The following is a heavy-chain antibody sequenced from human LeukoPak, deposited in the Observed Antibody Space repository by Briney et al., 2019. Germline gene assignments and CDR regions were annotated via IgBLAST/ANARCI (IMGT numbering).Heavy chain of an antibody. J-gene: IGHJ4*02. CDR2: IKQDGSEK. CDR3: ARQGYSSGWLLLYFDY. V-gene: IGHV3-7*01. D-gene: IGHD6-19*01. CDR1: GFTFSSYW. Sequence: GSLRLSCAASGFTFSSYWMSWVRQAPGKGLEWVANIKQDGSEKYYVDSVKGRFTISRDNAKNSLYLQMNSLRAEDTAVYYCARQGYSSGWLLLYFDYWGQGTLVTVSS.